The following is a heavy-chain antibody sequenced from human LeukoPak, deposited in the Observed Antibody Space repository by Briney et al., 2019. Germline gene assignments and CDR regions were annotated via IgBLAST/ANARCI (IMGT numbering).Heavy chain of an antibody. J-gene: IGHJ6*02. Sequence: GGSLRLSCAASGFTLDDYGMSWVRQAPGKGLEWVSGTNWNGGSTSYADSVKGRFTISRNNAKNSLYLQMNSLRVEDTALYHCASGPANHYGMDVWGQGTTVTVSS. CDR3: ASGPANHYGMDV. CDR1: GFTLDDYG. CDR2: TNWNGGST. V-gene: IGHV3-20*01. D-gene: IGHD4/OR15-4a*01.